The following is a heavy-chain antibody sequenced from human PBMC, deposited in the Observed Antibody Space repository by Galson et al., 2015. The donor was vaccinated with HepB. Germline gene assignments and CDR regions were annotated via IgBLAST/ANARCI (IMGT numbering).Heavy chain of an antibody. Sequence: QSGAEVTKPGESLKISCKASGYTFTSHYIHWVRQAPGQGLEWMGLINPSGGFTSYAQKFQGRVTMTRDTSTSTVYMELSSLRSEDTAVYYCARDGAYGSGRFDPWGQGTLVTVSS. J-gene: IGHJ5*02. D-gene: IGHD3-10*01. CDR2: INPSGGFT. CDR3: ARDGAYGSGRFDP. CDR1: GYTFTSHY. V-gene: IGHV1-46*03.